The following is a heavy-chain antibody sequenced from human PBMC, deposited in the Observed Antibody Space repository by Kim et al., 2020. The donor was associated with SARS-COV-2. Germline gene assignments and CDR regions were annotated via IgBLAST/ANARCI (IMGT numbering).Heavy chain of an antibody. D-gene: IGHD6-13*01. Sequence: GGSLRLSCAASGFTFSSYIMTWVRQSPGKGLEWVSSVTPSGGTFYGDSVKGRFTISRDNSKDTLNLQMNSLRVEDTAIYYCARGSSPDYWGQGTLVTVSS. V-gene: IGHV3-23*01. CDR1: GFTFSSYI. J-gene: IGHJ4*02. CDR2: VTPSGGT. CDR3: ARGSSPDY.